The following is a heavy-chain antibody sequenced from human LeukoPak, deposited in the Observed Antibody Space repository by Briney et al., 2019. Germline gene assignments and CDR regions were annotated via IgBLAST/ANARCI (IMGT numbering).Heavy chain of an antibody. J-gene: IGHJ4*02. CDR2: IYYSGST. CDR3: ARGDMTTVVTLDY. V-gene: IGHV4-59*01. D-gene: IGHD4-23*01. CDR1: GGSICSYY. Sequence: SETLSLTCTVSGGSICSYYWSWIRQPPGKGLEWIGYIYYSGSTNYNPSLKSRVTISVDTSKNQFSLKLSSVTAADTAVYYCARGDMTTVVTLDYWGQGTLVTVSS.